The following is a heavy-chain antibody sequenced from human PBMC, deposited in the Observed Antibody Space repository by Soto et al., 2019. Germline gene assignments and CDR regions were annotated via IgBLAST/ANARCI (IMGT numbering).Heavy chain of an antibody. J-gene: IGHJ4*02. Sequence: QVQLQESGPGLVKPSQTLSLTCTVSGGSISSGGYYWSWIRQHPGKGLEWIGYIYYSGSTYYNPSLKSRVTLSVVTSKNQFSLKLSSVTAADTAVYYCARTRYYDFWSGYQPPDYWGQGTLLTVSS. CDR1: GGSISSGGYY. CDR2: IYYSGST. CDR3: ARTRYYDFWSGYQPPDY. D-gene: IGHD3-3*01. V-gene: IGHV4-31*03.